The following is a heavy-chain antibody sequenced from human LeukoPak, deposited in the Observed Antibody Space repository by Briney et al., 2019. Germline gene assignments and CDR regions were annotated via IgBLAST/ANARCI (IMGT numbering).Heavy chain of an antibody. J-gene: IGHJ4*02. CDR1: GFTFGSHE. CDR3: ARDPLFDYGDHGPSDY. Sequence: GGSLRLSCATSGFTFGSHEMNWVRQAPGKGLEWVSYISNSGSIIYYSDSVKGRFTISRDNAKKPLYLQMNSLRAEDTAVYYCARDPLFDYGDHGPSDYWGQGTLVTVSS. D-gene: IGHD4-17*01. V-gene: IGHV3-48*03. CDR2: ISNSGSII.